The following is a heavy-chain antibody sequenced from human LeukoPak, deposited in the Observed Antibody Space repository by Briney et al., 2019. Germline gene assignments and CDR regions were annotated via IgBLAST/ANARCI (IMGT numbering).Heavy chain of an antibody. CDR3: ARDFSDDSSGYYGELDY. J-gene: IGHJ4*02. Sequence: GGSLRLSCAASGFTFSSFGLNWVRQAPGKGLEWVSYISSSSTIYYADSVKGRFTISRDNAKNSLYLQMNSLRAEDTAVYYCARDFSDDSSGYYGELDYWGQGTLVTVSS. D-gene: IGHD3-22*01. CDR2: ISSSSTI. CDR1: GFTFSSFG. V-gene: IGHV3-48*01.